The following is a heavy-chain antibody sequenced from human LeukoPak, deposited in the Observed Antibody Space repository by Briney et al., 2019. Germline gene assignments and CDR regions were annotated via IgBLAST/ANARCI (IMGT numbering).Heavy chain of an antibody. Sequence: GGSLRLSCAASGFTFSGYWMSWVRQAPGKGLEWVANIRQVESEKYYVDSVKGRFTISRDNAKNSLYLQMNSLRAEDTAVYYCARDRDFWSGYSDAFDIWGQGTMVTVSS. CDR1: GFTFSGYW. D-gene: IGHD3-3*01. J-gene: IGHJ3*02. CDR3: ARDRDFWSGYSDAFDI. CDR2: IRQVESEK. V-gene: IGHV3-7*01.